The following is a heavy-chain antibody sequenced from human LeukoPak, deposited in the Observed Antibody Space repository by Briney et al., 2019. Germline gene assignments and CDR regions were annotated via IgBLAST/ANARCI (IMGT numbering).Heavy chain of an antibody. CDR3: ASLGYCSGGSCSRPPPPYSRFDF. CDR1: GGSISSSGHS. CDR2: IYYTGRT. D-gene: IGHD2-15*01. Sequence: SETLSLTCTVSGGSISSSGHSWGWIRQPPGKGLEWTGTIYYTGRTYYNPSLKGRVTISVDTSKNQFSLKLSSVTAADTAVYYCASLGYCSGGSCSRPPPPYSRFDFWGQGTLVTVSS. J-gene: IGHJ4*02. V-gene: IGHV4-39*07.